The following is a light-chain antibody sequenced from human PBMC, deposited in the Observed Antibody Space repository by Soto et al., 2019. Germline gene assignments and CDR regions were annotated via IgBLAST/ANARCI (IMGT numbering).Light chain of an antibody. J-gene: IGLJ2*01. Sequence: QSALTQPASVSGSPGQSITLSCTGTSSDIGGYDYVSWYQRHPGKAPKLIIYDVNNRPSGVSNRFSGSKSGNTASLTISGLQADEEADYYCPSYASGSSHVVFGGGTKLTVL. CDR2: DVN. V-gene: IGLV2-14*01. CDR3: PSYASGSSHVV. CDR1: SSDIGGYDY.